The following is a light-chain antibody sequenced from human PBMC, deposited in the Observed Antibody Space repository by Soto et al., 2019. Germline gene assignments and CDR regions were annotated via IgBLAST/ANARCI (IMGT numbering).Light chain of an antibody. Sequence: QSALTQPASVSGSPGQSITISCTGTSSDVGTYNLVSWYQHHPGKAPKLMIYEGTKRPSGVSNRFSGSKSGNMASLTISGLQTEDDPDYYCCSYAGSSTLVFGGGTKLTVL. CDR2: EGT. J-gene: IGLJ2*01. V-gene: IGLV2-23*01. CDR3: CSYAGSSTLV. CDR1: SSDVGTYNL.